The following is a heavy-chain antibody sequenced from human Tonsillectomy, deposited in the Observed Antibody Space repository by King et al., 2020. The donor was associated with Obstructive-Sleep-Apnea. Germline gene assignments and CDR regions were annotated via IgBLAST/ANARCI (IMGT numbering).Heavy chain of an antibody. J-gene: IGHJ4*02. CDR2: IDPIASYT. V-gene: IGHV5-10-1*03. CDR1: GYSFTNYW. Sequence: QLVQSGAEVKKPGESLRISCKGSGYSFTNYWINWVRQMPGKGLEWMGRIDPIASYTNFSPSFQGHVTISAYRSISTVYLQWSGLKASDTAMYYCARQDTYSSGQYYFDYWGQGTLVTVSS. D-gene: IGHD6-19*01. CDR3: ARQDTYSSGQYYFDY.